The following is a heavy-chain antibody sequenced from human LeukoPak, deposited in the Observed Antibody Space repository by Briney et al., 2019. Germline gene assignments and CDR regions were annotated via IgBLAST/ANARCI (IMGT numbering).Heavy chain of an antibody. Sequence: SGGSLRLSCAASGFTFSNYGMHWVRQVPGKGLEWMAAMWFDGIRKYYAGSVKGRLTISRDNSKNTLYLQMNSLRAEDTAVYYCARDLEDSSPFGAFDMWGQGTMVTVSS. J-gene: IGHJ3*02. V-gene: IGHV3-33*01. CDR2: MWFDGIRK. CDR3: ARDLEDSSPFGAFDM. D-gene: IGHD3-22*01. CDR1: GFTFSNYG.